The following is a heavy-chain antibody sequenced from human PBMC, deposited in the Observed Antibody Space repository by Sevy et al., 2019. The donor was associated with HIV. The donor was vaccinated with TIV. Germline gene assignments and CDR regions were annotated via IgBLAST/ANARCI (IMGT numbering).Heavy chain of an antibody. CDR3: ATVYLKSSSGAYVYRGDWFDP. CDR2: FDPKYGET. CDR1: GYTLTELS. J-gene: IGHJ5*02. Sequence: ASVKVSCRVSGYTLTELSIHWVRQAPGKGLEWVGSFDPKYGETIYAQRFQGRVTMTEDTSTDTASMKLTSLTSDDTAAYDTATVYLKSSSGAYVYRGDWFDPWGQGTLVTVSS. D-gene: IGHD2-15*01. V-gene: IGHV1-24*01.